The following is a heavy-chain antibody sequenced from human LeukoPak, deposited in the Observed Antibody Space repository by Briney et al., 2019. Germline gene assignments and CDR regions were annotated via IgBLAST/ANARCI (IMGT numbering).Heavy chain of an antibody. J-gene: IGHJ4*02. Sequence: PGGSLRLSCAASGFTFSSYGMHWVRQAPGKGLERVAALSHDGNNEFYADSVKGRFTISRDNSKNTLYLQMNSLRAGDTAAFYCAKDNYYGSSAVIDYWGQGTLVTVSS. CDR3: AKDNYYGSSAVIDY. CDR1: GFTFSSYG. CDR2: LSHDGNNE. V-gene: IGHV3-30*18. D-gene: IGHD3-22*01.